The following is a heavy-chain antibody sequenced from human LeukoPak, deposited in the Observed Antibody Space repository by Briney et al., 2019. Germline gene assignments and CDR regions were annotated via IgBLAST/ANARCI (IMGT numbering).Heavy chain of an antibody. J-gene: IGHJ4*02. V-gene: IGHV3-48*01. CDR2: IGIDSGNT. CDR1: GFTFSSYW. CDR3: ARDYKYAFDN. Sequence: GGSLRLSCAASGFTFSSYWMHWVRQAPGKGLGWISYIGIDSGNTNYADSVKGRFTISGDKAKNSLYLQMNSLRVEDTAVYYCARDYKYAFDNWGQGTLVTVSS. D-gene: IGHD5-24*01.